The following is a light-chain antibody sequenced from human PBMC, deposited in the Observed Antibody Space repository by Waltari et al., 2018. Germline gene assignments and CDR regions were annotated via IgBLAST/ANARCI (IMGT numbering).Light chain of an antibody. V-gene: IGLV2-23*02. CDR1: SSDIGGYNR. CDR3: CSYGTGSTYV. J-gene: IGLJ1*01. Sequence: QSALTQPASVSGSPGQSLTISCTGPSSDIGGYNRVSWYQQYPGRAPKLIIYEVTKRPSGVSNRFSGSKSGSTASLTISEVQAEDEADYYCCSYGTGSTYVFGTGTKVTVL. CDR2: EVT.